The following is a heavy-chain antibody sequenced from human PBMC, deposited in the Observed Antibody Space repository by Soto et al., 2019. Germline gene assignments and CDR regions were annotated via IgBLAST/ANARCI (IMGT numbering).Heavy chain of an antibody. J-gene: IGHJ4*02. CDR1: GDTFTANY. V-gene: IGHV1-2*02. D-gene: IGHD4-17*01. CDR3: ARDLSKGGESAVLDY. Sequence: GPSVEVACKASGDTFTANYIHWGLQAPGQAFEWMGWINPKSGGTNYPRKFQGRVTMTRDTSLSTVYMTLTRLTSDDTAVYYCARDLSKGGESAVLDYCGQGTSVTGS. CDR2: INPKSGGT.